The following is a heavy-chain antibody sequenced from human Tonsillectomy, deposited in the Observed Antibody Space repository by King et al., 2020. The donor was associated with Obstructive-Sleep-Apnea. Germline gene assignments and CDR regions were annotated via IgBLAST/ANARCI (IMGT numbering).Heavy chain of an antibody. J-gene: IGHJ4*02. CDR3: ARMAAAGRSLDY. D-gene: IGHD6-13*01. Sequence: QLVQSGAEVKKPGESLKISCKGYGYSFTSYWIGWVRQMPGKGLEWMGMIYPGDSDTKYSPSFQAPVTISADNSISTAYVQWSSLKASDTAMYYCARMAAAGRSLDYWGQGTLVTVSS. CDR1: GYSFTSYW. CDR2: IYPGDSDT. V-gene: IGHV5-51*01.